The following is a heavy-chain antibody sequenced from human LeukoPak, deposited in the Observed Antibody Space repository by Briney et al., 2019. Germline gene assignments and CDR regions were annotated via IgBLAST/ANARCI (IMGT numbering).Heavy chain of an antibody. V-gene: IGHV4-59*01. CDR3: ARGNNY. CDR1: GGSISSYY. J-gene: IGHJ4*02. Sequence: SETLSLTCTVSGGSISSYYWSWIRQPPGKGLEWIGYIYYSGSTNYNPSLESRVTISVDTSKNQFSLNLSSVTAADTAVYYCARGNNYWGQGTLVTVSS. CDR2: IYYSGST.